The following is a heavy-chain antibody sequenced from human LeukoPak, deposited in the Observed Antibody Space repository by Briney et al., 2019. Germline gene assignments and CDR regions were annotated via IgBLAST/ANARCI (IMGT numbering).Heavy chain of an antibody. CDR3: ARGAPYSSSPHPDY. CDR1: GGSINNYY. J-gene: IGHJ4*02. Sequence: PSETLSLTCSVSGGSINNYYWNWIRQPAGKGLEWIGRIYTSGSTNYNPSLKSRVTMSVDTSKNQFSLKLSSVTAADTAVYYCARGAPYSSSPHPDYWGQGTLVTVSS. CDR2: IYTSGST. V-gene: IGHV4-4*07. D-gene: IGHD6-6*01.